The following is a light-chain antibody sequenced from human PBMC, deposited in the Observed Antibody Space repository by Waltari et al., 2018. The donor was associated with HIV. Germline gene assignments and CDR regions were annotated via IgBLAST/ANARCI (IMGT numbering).Light chain of an antibody. CDR1: SPNIGAGYD. V-gene: IGLV1-40*01. CDR3: QSYDSSLSGWV. Sequence: QSVLTQPPSVSGAPGQRVTISCPGSSPNIGAGYDVHWYQQLPGTAPKLLIYGNNNRPSGVPDRFSGSKSATSASLAITGLQAEDEADYYCQSYDSSLSGWVFGGGTKLTVL. J-gene: IGLJ3*02. CDR2: GNN.